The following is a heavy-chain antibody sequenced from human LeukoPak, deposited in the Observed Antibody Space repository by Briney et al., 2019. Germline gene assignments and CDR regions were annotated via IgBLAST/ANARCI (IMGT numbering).Heavy chain of an antibody. Sequence: GGSLRLSCAASGSTFSSYWMHWVRQAPGKGLVWVSRINSDGSSTRYADSVKGRFTISRDNAKNTLCLQMNSLRAEDTAVYYCARECGGDCWDAFDIWGQGTMVTVSS. CDR2: INSDGSST. V-gene: IGHV3-74*01. CDR3: ARECGGDCWDAFDI. J-gene: IGHJ3*02. CDR1: GSTFSSYW. D-gene: IGHD2-21*02.